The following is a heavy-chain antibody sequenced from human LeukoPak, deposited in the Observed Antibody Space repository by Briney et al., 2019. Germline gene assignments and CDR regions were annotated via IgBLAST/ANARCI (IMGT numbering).Heavy chain of an antibody. CDR3: ARDPYGRIGGIDY. CDR2: IYYSGST. CDR1: GGSISSGGYY. Sequence: SQTLSLTCTVSGGSISSGGYYWSWIRQPPGTGLEWIGYIYYSGSTNCNPSLKSRVTMSVDTSKNQFSLKLSSVTAADTAVYYCARDPYGRIGGIDYWGQGTLVTVSS. D-gene: IGHD4-17*01. J-gene: IGHJ4*02. V-gene: IGHV4-61*08.